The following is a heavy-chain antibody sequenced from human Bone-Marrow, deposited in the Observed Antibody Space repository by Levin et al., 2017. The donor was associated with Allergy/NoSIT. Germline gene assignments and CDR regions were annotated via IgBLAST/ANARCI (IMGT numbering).Heavy chain of an antibody. J-gene: IGHJ3*02. CDR2: FNPLTGGT. Sequence: ASVKVSCKASGDSLNDYHVHWVRQAPGQGLEWVGWFNPLTGGTIYSQKFQGRVTLTRDTSISTAYMELSRLTSDDTALYYCATWGSDAFAIWGLGTMVFVSS. D-gene: IGHD7-27*01. CDR1: GDSLNDYH. V-gene: IGHV1-2*02. CDR3: ATWGSDAFAI.